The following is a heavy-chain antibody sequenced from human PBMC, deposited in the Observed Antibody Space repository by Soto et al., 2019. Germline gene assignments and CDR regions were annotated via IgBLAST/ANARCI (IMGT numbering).Heavy chain of an antibody. CDR1: GFTFIMYW. D-gene: IGHD1-1*01. CDR3: TRGPRSTSTGTGAF. CDR2: INDDGIST. Sequence: QAWGSLRLSCAASGFTFIMYWIHCCRQFPGKGPEWVSRINDDGISTNYADSVKGRFTISRDNAKNTLYLQMNALRVEDTAVYYCTRGPRSTSTGTGAFWGQGTLVTVSS. V-gene: IGHV3-74*01. J-gene: IGHJ4*02.